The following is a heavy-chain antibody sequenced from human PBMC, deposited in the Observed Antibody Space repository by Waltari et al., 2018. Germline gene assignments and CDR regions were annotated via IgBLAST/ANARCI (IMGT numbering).Heavy chain of an antibody. CDR2: LDADVART. CDR3: ARDWRNLGMDV. CDR1: GFPLGNFW. D-gene: IGHD3-3*01. J-gene: IGHJ6*02. V-gene: IGHV3-74*01. Sequence: EVQMVESGGGLVQPGGSLRLSCEASGFPLGNFWVYWIRQGPGKGLMYVSGLDADVARTRYADSVGGRFTISRDNAKNAVYLQMTSLRAEDTALYYCARDWRNLGMDVWGQGTTVTVSS.